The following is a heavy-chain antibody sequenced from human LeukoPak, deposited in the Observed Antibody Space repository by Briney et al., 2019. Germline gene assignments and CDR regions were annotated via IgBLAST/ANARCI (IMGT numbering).Heavy chain of an antibody. CDR1: GYTFTSYY. J-gene: IGHJ4*02. D-gene: IGHD1-20*01. V-gene: IGHV1-2*06. CDR2: INPNSGGT. CDR3: ARVNHRITGTTFDY. Sequence: ASVKVSCKASGYTFTSYYMHWVRQAPGQGLEWMGRINPNSGGTNYAQKFQGRVTMTRDTSISTAYMELSRLRSDDTAVYYCARVNHRITGTTFDYWGQGTLVTVSS.